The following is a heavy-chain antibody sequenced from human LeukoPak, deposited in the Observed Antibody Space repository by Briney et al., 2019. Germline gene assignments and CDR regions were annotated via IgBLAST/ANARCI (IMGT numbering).Heavy chain of an antibody. CDR1: GFTFSSYG. J-gene: IGHJ3*02. CDR2: ITGSAGST. CDR3: AKSRFSGINDAFDI. V-gene: IGHV3-23*01. D-gene: IGHD6-19*01. Sequence: GGSLRLSCAASGFTFSSYGVHWVRQAPGKGLEWVSAITGSAGSTFYADSVKGRFTVSRDNSQNPLYLQMSSLRGEDTAIYYCAKSRFSGINDAFDIWGQGILVTVS.